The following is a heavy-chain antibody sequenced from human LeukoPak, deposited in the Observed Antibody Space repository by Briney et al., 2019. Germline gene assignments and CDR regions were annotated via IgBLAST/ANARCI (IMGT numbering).Heavy chain of an antibody. CDR1: GFTFSSYA. Sequence: GGSLRLSCAASGFTFSSYAMHWVRQAPGKGLEWVAVISYDGSNKYYADSVKGRFTISRDNSKNTLYLQMNSLRAEDTAVYYCARDGTPGEYYYYYMDVGGEGTTVTVSS. CDR2: ISYDGSNK. J-gene: IGHJ6*03. D-gene: IGHD7-27*01. CDR3: ARDGTPGEYYYYYMDV. V-gene: IGHV3-30*04.